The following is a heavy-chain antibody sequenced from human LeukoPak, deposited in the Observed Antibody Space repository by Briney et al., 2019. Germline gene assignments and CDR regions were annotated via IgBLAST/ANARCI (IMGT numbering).Heavy chain of an antibody. J-gene: IGHJ4*02. CDR3: ARDIKQQWLCWHYFDY. D-gene: IGHD6-19*01. CDR1: VGSISSYH. V-gene: IGHV4-59*13. CDR2: IYYSGST. Sequence: SETLSLTCTVSVGSISSYHWSWIRQPPGKGLERIGYIYYSGSTNSNPSLKGRVNLSVDPSHNQFVLEQSAVTAADTAVYFCARDIKQQWLCWHYFDYWGQRTLVTVSS.